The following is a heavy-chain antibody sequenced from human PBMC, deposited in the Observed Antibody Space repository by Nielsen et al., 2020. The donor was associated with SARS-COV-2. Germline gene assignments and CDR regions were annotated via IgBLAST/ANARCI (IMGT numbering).Heavy chain of an antibody. D-gene: IGHD2-8*01. J-gene: IGHJ6*02. CDR3: ARVPLFATTGYYYYGMDV. Sequence: SETLSLTCTVSGGSISSSSYYWGWIRQPPGKGLEWIGSIYYSGSTYYNPSLKSRVTISVDTSKNQFSLKLSSVTAADTAVYYCARVPLFATTGYYYYGMDVWGQGTTVTVSS. V-gene: IGHV4-39*07. CDR1: GGSISSSSYY. CDR2: IYYSGST.